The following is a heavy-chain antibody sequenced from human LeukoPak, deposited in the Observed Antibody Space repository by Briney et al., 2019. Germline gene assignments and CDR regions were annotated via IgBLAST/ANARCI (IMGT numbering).Heavy chain of an antibody. CDR3: AKEMATNLGYYYYGMDV. V-gene: IGHV1-2*04. J-gene: IGHJ6*02. D-gene: IGHD5-24*01. CDR1: GYTFTVYY. Sequence: ASVKVSCKASGYTFTVYYMHWVRQAPGQGLEWMGWINPNSGGTNYAQKFQGWVTMTRDTSISTAYMELSRLRSDDTAVYYCAKEMATNLGYYYYGMDVWGQGTTVTVSS. CDR2: INPNSGGT.